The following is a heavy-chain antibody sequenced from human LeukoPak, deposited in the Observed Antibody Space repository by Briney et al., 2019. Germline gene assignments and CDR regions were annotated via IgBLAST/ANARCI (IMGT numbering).Heavy chain of an antibody. CDR1: GFTVSTNY. J-gene: IGHJ4*02. Sequence: GGSLRLSCATSGFTVSTNYMSWVRQAPGKGLEWVSVIYSGGSIYYADSVKGRFSISRDNSQNTLYLQMNGLRTEDTAVYYCARVDLQWLAFYYWGQGTLVTVSS. D-gene: IGHD6-19*01. CDR2: IYSGGSI. V-gene: IGHV3-53*01. CDR3: ARVDLQWLAFYY.